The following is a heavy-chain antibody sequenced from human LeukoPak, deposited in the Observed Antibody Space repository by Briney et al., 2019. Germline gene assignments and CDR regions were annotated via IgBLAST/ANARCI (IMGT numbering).Heavy chain of an antibody. CDR1: GFTLNNAW. CDR2: IKSKTDGGTT. Sequence: GGSPRLSCAASGFTLNNAWMNWVRQAPGKGLEWVGRIKSKTDGGTTDYAAPVKGRFTISRDDSKNMLYLQMNSLKTEDTAVYYCATPTTTSYAFDIWGQGTMVTVSS. J-gene: IGHJ3*02. V-gene: IGHV3-15*01. D-gene: IGHD4-11*01. CDR3: ATPTTTSYAFDI.